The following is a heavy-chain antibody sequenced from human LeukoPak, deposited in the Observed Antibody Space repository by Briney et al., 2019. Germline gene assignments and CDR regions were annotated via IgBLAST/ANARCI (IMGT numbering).Heavy chain of an antibody. D-gene: IGHD6-19*01. V-gene: IGHV4-61*02. CDR3: ARWDSSGWLFDP. J-gene: IGHJ5*02. CDR2: IYTSGST. CDR1: GGSISSGSYY. Sequence: SETLSLTCTVSGGSISSGSYYWSWIPQPAGKGLEWIGRIYTSGSTNYNPSLKSRVTISVDTSKNQFSLKLSSVTAADTAVYYCARWDSSGWLFDPWGQGTLVTVSS.